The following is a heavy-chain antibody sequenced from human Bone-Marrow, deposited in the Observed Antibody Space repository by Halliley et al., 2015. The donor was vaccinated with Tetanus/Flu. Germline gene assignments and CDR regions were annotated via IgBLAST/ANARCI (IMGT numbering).Heavy chain of an antibody. CDR3: ARDRPRNGPGVPRMDV. CDR2: YN. D-gene: IGHD3-10*02. Sequence: YNFYAESVRGRFTISRDNAQNTLYLHLNSLRDEDSAVYFWARDRPRNGPGVPRMDVWGQGTTVTVSS. V-gene: IGHV3-21*01. J-gene: IGHJ6*02.